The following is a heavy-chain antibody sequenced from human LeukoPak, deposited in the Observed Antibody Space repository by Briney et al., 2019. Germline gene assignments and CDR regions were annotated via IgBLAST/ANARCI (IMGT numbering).Heavy chain of an antibody. D-gene: IGHD3-22*01. Sequence: SETLSLTCTVSGGSISSSSYYWSWIRQPPGKGLEWIGYIYYSGSTNYNPSLKSRVTISVDTSKNQFSLKLSSVTAADTAVYYCARDRTYDSSGYYNPDAFDIWGQGTMVTVSS. J-gene: IGHJ3*02. CDR3: ARDRTYDSSGYYNPDAFDI. V-gene: IGHV4-61*01. CDR1: GGSISSSSYY. CDR2: IYYSGST.